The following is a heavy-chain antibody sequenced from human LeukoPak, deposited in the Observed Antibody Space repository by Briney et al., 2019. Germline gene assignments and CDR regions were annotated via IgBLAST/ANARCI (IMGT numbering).Heavy chain of an antibody. D-gene: IGHD3-22*01. Sequence: SVKVSCKASGGTFSSYAISWVRQAPGQGLEWMGGIIPIIGTANYAQKFQGRVTITTDESTSTAYMELSSLRSEDTAVYYCARDGDDSSGYYYAESGYYYMDVWGKGTTVTVSS. J-gene: IGHJ6*03. CDR1: GGTFSSYA. V-gene: IGHV1-69*05. CDR2: IIPIIGTA. CDR3: ARDGDDSSGYYYAESGYYYMDV.